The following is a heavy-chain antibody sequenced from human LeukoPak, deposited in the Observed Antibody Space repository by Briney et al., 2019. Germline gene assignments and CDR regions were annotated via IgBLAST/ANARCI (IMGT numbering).Heavy chain of an antibody. V-gene: IGHV1-24*01. Sequence: ASVKVSCKVSGYALTELSMHWVRQAPGKGLEWMGGFDPEDGETIYAQKFQGRVTMTEDTSTDTAYMELSSLRSEDTVVYYCATETKLRTWWSRHLFDYWGQGTLVTVSS. CDR3: ATETKLRTWWSRHLFDY. D-gene: IGHD2-15*01. CDR1: GYALTELS. J-gene: IGHJ4*02. CDR2: FDPEDGET.